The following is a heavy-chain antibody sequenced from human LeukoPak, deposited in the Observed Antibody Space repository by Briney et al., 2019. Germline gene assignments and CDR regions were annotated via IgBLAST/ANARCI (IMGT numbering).Heavy chain of an antibody. J-gene: IGHJ4*02. V-gene: IGHV4-59*12. CDR1: GGSISSYY. Sequence: SETLSLTCTVSGGSISSYYWSWIRQPPGKGLEWIGYIYYSGSTNYNPSLKSRVTISVDTSKNQFSLKLSSVTAADTAVYYCARGGIRRTKYGSSRFDYWGQGTLVTVSS. CDR2: IYYSGST. CDR3: ARGGIRRTKYGSSRFDY. D-gene: IGHD6-13*01.